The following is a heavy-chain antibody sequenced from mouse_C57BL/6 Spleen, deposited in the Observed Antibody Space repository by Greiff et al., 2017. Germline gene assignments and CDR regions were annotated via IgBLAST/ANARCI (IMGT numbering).Heavy chain of an antibody. D-gene: IGHD1-1*01. CDR1: GFTFTDYY. V-gene: IGHV7-3*01. CDR2: IRNKANGYTT. CDR3: ARHYYGSSGYFDY. Sequence: EVKLMESGGGLVQPGGSLSLSCAASGFTFTDYYMSWVRQPPGKALEWLGFIRNKANGYTTEYSASVKGRFTISRDNSQSILYLKMNALRAEDSATYYCARHYYGSSGYFDYWGQGTTLTVSS. J-gene: IGHJ2*01.